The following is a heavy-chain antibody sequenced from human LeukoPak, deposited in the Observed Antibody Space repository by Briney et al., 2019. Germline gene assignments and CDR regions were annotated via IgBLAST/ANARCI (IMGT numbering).Heavy chain of an antibody. CDR3: ARAPLWFGIDY. V-gene: IGHV3-48*04. CDR2: ISSGSSTI. D-gene: IGHD3-10*01. CDR1: GFTFSSYS. Sequence: GGSLRLSCAASGFTFSSYSMNWFRQAPGKGLEWVSYISSGSSTIYYADSVKGRFTISRDNAKNSLYLQMNSLRAEDTAVYYCARAPLWFGIDYWGQGTLVTVSS. J-gene: IGHJ4*02.